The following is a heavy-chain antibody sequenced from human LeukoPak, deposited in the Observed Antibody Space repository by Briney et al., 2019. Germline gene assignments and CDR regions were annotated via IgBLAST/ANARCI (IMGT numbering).Heavy chain of an antibody. Sequence: GGSLRLSCAASGFTFSSFPMHWVRQAPGKGLEWVGFISYDGSYEYYADSVKGRFTISRDNSKNTLYLQMNSLRSEDTAVYYCARDHIPPVAGSAFDIWGQGTKDTVSS. CDR3: ARDHIPPVAGSAFDI. CDR2: ISYDGSYE. CDR1: GFTFSSFP. J-gene: IGHJ3*02. D-gene: IGHD6-19*01. V-gene: IGHV3-30*04.